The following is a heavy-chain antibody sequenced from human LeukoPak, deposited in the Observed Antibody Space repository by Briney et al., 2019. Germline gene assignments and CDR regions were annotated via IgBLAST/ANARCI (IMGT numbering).Heavy chain of an antibody. D-gene: IGHD6-19*01. Sequence: GGSLRLSCAASGFTFSRYAMSWVRQAPGKGLEWVSGISSTGGSTYYADSVKGRFTISRDNSKNTLYLHMNSLTAEDTAVYYCARGYSSLDPWGQGTLVTVSS. V-gene: IGHV3-23*01. CDR1: GFTFSRYA. J-gene: IGHJ5*02. CDR3: ARGYSSLDP. CDR2: ISSTGGST.